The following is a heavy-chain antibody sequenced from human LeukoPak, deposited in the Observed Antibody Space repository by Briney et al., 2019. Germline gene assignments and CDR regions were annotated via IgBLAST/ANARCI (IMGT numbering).Heavy chain of an antibody. CDR2: IRHDESKK. J-gene: IGHJ5*02. CDR1: GFTFSDYS. Sequence: GGSLRLSCAASGFTFSDYSMNWVRQAPGKGLEWVAFIRHDESKKNYADSVKGRFTISRDNSKNTLSLQMNSLRADDTAVYYCAKFSYGDYVAWGQGTLVTVSS. D-gene: IGHD4-17*01. CDR3: AKFSYGDYVA. V-gene: IGHV3-30*02.